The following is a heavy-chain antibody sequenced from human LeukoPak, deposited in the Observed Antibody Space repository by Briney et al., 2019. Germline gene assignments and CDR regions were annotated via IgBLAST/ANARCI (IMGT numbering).Heavy chain of an antibody. J-gene: IGHJ4*02. V-gene: IGHV4-59*08. CDR1: GVSISSDY. Sequence: NPSETLSLTCTVSGVSISSDYWQWIRQPPGKGLEWVGYIYNSGNNHYNSSLKSRVAISIDTSKNQFSLKLASVTAADTAVYYCATRGYWGQGTLVAVSS. D-gene: IGHD3-10*01. CDR2: IYNSGNN. CDR3: ATRGY.